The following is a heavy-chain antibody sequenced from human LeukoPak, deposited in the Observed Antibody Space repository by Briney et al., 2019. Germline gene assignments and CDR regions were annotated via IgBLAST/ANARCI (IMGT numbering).Heavy chain of an antibody. CDR1: GFTVSSNY. V-gene: IGHV3-53*01. D-gene: IGHD3-22*01. CDR2: IYSGGST. J-gene: IGHJ4*02. CDR3: AKDSIRYYYDSSGYYPFDY. Sequence: PGGSLRLSCAVSGFTVSSNYMSWVRQAPGKGLEWVSVIYSGGSTYYADSVKGRFTISRDNSKNTLYLQMNSLRAEDTAVYYCAKDSIRYYYDSSGYYPFDYWGQGTLVTVSS.